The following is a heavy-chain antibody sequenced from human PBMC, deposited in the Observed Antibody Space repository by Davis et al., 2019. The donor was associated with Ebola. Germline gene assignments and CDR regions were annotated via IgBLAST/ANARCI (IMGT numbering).Heavy chain of an antibody. CDR2: TRNKANSYTT. D-gene: IGHD4-17*01. J-gene: IGHJ3*02. CDR3: ARDLFQVTSDAFDI. V-gene: IGHV3-72*01. Sequence: PGESLRLSCAASGFTFSDHYMDWVRQAPGKGLEWVGRTRNKANSYTTEYAASVKGRFTISRDDSKNSLYLQMNSLKTEDTAVYYCARDLFQVTSDAFDIWGQGTMVTVSS. CDR1: GFTFSDHY.